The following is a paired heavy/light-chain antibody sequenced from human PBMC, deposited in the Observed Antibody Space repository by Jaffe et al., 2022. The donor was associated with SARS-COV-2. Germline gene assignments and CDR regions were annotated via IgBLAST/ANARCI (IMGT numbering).Light chain of an antibody. Sequence: EIVMTQSPATLSVSPGERATLSCRASQNINSNLGWYQQKRGQAPRLLIYGASTRATGFPARFSGSGSGTEFTLTISRLQSEDFAVYFCQQYEKWPITFGGGTKVEIK. J-gene: IGKJ4*01. CDR1: QNINSN. CDR3: QQYEKWPIT. V-gene: IGKV3-15*01. CDR2: GAS.
Heavy chain of an antibody. CDR2: LRAGGDGT. CDR3: VRQLVHNYYYYAMDV. V-gene: IGHV3-23*01. D-gene: IGHD6-6*01. Sequence: EVQLLESGGGLIQPGGSLRLSCAASGFTFSNYAMSWVRQAPGKGLEWVSALRAGGDGTEYADSVKGRFTISRDNSKNTLYLQMNSLRADDTATYYCVRQLVHNYYYYAMDVWGQGTTVTVSS. J-gene: IGHJ6*02. CDR1: GFTFSNYA.